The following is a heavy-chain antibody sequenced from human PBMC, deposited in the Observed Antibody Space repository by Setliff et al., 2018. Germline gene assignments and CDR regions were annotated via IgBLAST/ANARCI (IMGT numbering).Heavy chain of an antibody. J-gene: IGHJ6*02. D-gene: IGHD2-8*01. CDR3: ARDSRIRFTKEEGGAYYYGMDV. Sequence: ASVKVSCKASGYTFSNYGISWVRQAPGQGLEWLGWISPYTGNTFYAPQFQDRVIITLDTLTTTAYMELRSLRSDDTAVYYCARDSRIRFTKEEGGAYYYGMDVWGQGTTVTVSS. CDR2: ISPYTGNT. CDR1: GYTFSNYG. V-gene: IGHV1-18*01.